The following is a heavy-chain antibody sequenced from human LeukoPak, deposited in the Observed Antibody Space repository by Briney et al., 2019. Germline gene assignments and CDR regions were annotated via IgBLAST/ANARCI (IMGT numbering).Heavy chain of an antibody. V-gene: IGHV3-7*01. CDR2: IKEDGSEK. CDR1: GFIFSSYW. J-gene: IGHJ4*02. D-gene: IGHD3-22*01. CDR3: ARDFSYYDTTGGY. Sequence: PGGSLRLSCAASGFIFSSYWMAWVRQAPGKGLEWVANIKEDGSEKNYVDSVKGRFTISRDNAKNSLYLQMNSLRAEDTAVYYCARDFSYYDTTGGYWGQGTLVTVSS.